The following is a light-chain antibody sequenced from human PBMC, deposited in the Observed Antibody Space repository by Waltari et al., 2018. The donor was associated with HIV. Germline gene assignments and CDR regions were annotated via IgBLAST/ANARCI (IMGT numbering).Light chain of an antibody. Sequence: DIQMTQSPSSLSASIGDRVTISCRARQDIKNELGWYQQRPGKAPRRLIYTASILQSGVPSRFSGRGSGTEFTLTISNLQSEDFATYCCLQQNSLPLTFGGGTKVEI. CDR3: LQQNSLPLT. J-gene: IGKJ4*01. V-gene: IGKV1-17*02. CDR2: TAS. CDR1: QDIKNE.